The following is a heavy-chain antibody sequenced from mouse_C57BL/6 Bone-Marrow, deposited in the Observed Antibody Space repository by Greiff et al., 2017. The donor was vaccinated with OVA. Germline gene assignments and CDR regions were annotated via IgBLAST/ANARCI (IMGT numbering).Heavy chain of an antibody. CDR2: RRNKANDYTT. D-gene: IGHD4-1*01. CDR3: AIDLNWAWFAY. Sequence: EVKLVESGGGLVQSGRSLRLSCATSGFTFSDFYMEWVRQAPGKVLEWIAARRNKANDYTTEYSASVKGRFLFSRVTSQSILYLQMNDLRAEDTAIYYCAIDLNWAWFAYWGQGTLVTVSA. V-gene: IGHV7-1*01. J-gene: IGHJ3*01. CDR1: GFTFSDFY.